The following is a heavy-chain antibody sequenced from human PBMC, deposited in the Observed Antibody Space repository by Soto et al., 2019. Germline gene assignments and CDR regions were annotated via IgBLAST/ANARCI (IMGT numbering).Heavy chain of an antibody. CDR1: SGSISSSNW. CDR3: ARDQGYGGSIFDP. D-gene: IGHD5-18*01. V-gene: IGHV4-4*02. J-gene: IGHJ5*02. CDR2: IYHSGSI. Sequence: QVQLPESGPGLVEPSGTLSLTCAVSSGSISSSNWWSWVRQPPGKGLEWIGEIYHSGSINYSPSLRSRVTISVDKSKNQVSLKLSSVTAADTAVYYCARDQGYGGSIFDPWGQGTLVTVSS.